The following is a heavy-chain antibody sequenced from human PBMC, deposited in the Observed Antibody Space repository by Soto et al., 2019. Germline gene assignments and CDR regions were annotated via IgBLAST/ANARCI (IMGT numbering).Heavy chain of an antibody. Sequence: SETLSLTCAVSGGSISSGGYSWSWIRQPPGKGLEWIGYMYHSGSTYYNPSLKSRVTISADTSKNQFTLKLSSVTAADTAVYYCARSSYYSDYFFDYWGQGILVTVSS. J-gene: IGHJ4*02. V-gene: IGHV4-30-2*01. D-gene: IGHD3-10*01. CDR2: MYHSGST. CDR1: GGSISSGGYS. CDR3: ARSSYYSDYFFDY.